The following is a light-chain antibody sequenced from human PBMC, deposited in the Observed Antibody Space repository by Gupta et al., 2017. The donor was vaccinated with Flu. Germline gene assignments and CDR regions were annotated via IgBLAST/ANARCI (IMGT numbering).Light chain of an antibody. Sequence: DIQMTQSPSSLSASVGDRVTITCRASQSISSYLNWYQQKPGKAPKLLIYAASSLQSGVPSTFSGSGSGTDFTLTISRLQPEDFATYYCQQRDSTPNTFGRGTKVDIK. V-gene: IGKV1-39*01. CDR1: QSISSY. CDR3: QQRDSTPNT. CDR2: AAS. J-gene: IGKJ4*01.